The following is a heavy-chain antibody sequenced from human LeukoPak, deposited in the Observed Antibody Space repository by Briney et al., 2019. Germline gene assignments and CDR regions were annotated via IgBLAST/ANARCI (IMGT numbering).Heavy chain of an antibody. Sequence: GGALRLSCVATVLIFSSYWLHWVLQAAWRGLMWVARISADGGKTDHPDSVKGRFTISRDNAKITVYLQMNTLRAEDTAVYYCAREPLDCRGDCYSLFDYWGQGALVTVSS. V-gene: IGHV3-74*01. CDR3: AREPLDCRGDCYSLFDY. CDR2: ISADGGKT. D-gene: IGHD2-21*02. J-gene: IGHJ4*02. CDR1: VLIFSSYW.